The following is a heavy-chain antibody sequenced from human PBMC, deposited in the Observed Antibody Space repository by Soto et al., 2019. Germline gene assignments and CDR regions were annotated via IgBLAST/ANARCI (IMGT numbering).Heavy chain of an antibody. D-gene: IGHD6-13*01. CDR3: AREGIAAAGRRSDYYYYGMDV. J-gene: IGHJ6*02. CDR2: IYYSGST. CDR1: GGSISSGGYY. Sequence: QVQLQESGPGLVKPSQTLSLTCTVSGGSISSGGYYWSWIRQHPGKGREWIGYIYYSGSTYYNPSLKRRVNISVDTSKNQFSLKLSSVTAADTAVYYCAREGIAAAGRRSDYYYYGMDVWGQGTTVTVSS. V-gene: IGHV4-31*03.